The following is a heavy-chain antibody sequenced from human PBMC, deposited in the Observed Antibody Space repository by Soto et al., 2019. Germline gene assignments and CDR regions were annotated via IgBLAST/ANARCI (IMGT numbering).Heavy chain of an antibody. J-gene: IGHJ4*02. CDR3: AREWLRKYYFDY. CDR2: ISYDGSNK. V-gene: IGHV3-30-3*01. CDR1: GFTFSSYA. Sequence: VQLVESGGGVVQPGRSLRLSCAASGFTFSSYAMHWVRQAPGKGLEWVAVISYDGSNKYYADSVKGRFTISRDNSKNTLYLQMNSLRAEDTAVYYCAREWLRKYYFDYWGQGTLVTVSS. D-gene: IGHD5-12*01.